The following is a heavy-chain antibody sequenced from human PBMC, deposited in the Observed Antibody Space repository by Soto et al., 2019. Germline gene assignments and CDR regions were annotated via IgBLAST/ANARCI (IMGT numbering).Heavy chain of an antibody. CDR2: ISYDGSNK. CDR3: ARGHYDILTGYFDYGMDV. V-gene: IGHV3-30-3*01. J-gene: IGHJ6*02. Sequence: QVQLVESGGGVVQPGRSLRLSCAASGFTFSSYAMHWVRQAPGKGLEWVAVISYDGSNKYYADYVKGRFTISRDNSKNTLYLQMNSLRAEDTAVYYLARGHYDILTGYFDYGMDVWGQGSTVTVSS. CDR1: GFTFSSYA. D-gene: IGHD3-9*01.